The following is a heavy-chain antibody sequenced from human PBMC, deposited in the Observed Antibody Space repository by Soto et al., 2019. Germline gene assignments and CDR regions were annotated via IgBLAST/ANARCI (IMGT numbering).Heavy chain of an antibody. D-gene: IGHD4-4*01. V-gene: IGHV3-33*01. Sequence: HPGGSLRLSCAASGFTFSSYGMHWVRQAPGKGLEWVAVIWYDGSNKYYADSVKGRFTISRDNSKNTLYLQMNSLRAEDTAVYYCEREGRNQEADYTFDDWGQGTLVTVYS. CDR3: EREGRNQEADYTFDD. J-gene: IGHJ5*02. CDR1: GFTFSSYG. CDR2: IWYDGSNK.